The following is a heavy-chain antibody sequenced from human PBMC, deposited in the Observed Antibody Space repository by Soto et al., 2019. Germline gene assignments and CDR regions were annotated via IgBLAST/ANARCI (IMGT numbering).Heavy chain of an antibody. V-gene: IGHV3-30*18. D-gene: IGHD4-4*01. CDR3: AKGTYSNYDYYMDV. Sequence: ESVGGVVQPGRSLRLSCAASGFTFSSYGMHWVRQAPGKGLEWVAVISYDGSNKYYADSVKGRFTISRDNSKNTLYLQMNSLRAEDTAVYYCAKGTYSNYDYYMDVWGKGTTVTVSS. CDR1: GFTFSSYG. J-gene: IGHJ6*03. CDR2: ISYDGSNK.